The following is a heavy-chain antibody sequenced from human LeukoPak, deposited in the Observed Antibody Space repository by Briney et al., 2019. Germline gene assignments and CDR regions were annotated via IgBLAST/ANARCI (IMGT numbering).Heavy chain of an antibody. D-gene: IGHD3-10*01. CDR1: GFTFSSYG. J-gene: IGHJ4*02. CDR3: ARGPSGWYLDY. V-gene: IGHV3-33*01. Sequence: GGSLRLSCAASGFTFSSYGMHWVRQAPGKGLEWVAVIWYDGSNKYYADSVKGRFTISRDNSKNTLYLQMNSLRAEDTAVYYCARGPSGWYLDYWGPGTLCTVSS. CDR2: IWYDGSNK.